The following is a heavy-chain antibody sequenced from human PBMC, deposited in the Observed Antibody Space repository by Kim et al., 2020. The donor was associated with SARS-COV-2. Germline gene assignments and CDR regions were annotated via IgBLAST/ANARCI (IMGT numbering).Heavy chain of an antibody. J-gene: IGHJ4*01. V-gene: IGHV4-31*03. CDR3: ARADLSSSPSFDY. CDR2: IHFSGST. CDR1: GDSSSSGDDY. Sequence: SETLSLTCNVSGDSSSSGDDYWSWIRQHPGKGLEWIGYIHFSGSTYYNPSLKSRLTMSVDTSKNQFSLKLTSVTAADTAMYYCARADLSSSPSFDYWG. D-gene: IGHD6-6*01.